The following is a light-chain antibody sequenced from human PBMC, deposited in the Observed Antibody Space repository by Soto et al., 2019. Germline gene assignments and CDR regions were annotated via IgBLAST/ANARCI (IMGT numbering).Light chain of an antibody. J-gene: IGLJ3*02. CDR3: VLDMGSGIWV. V-gene: IGLV8-61*01. Sequence: QTVVTQEPSFSVSPGRTVTLTCGLSSGSVSTSYYPSWYQQTPGQAPRTLIYSTNTRSSGVPDRFSGSILGNKAALTITGAEEDDESDYYCVLDMGSGIWVFGGGTKLTVL. CDR1: SGSVSTSYY. CDR2: STN.